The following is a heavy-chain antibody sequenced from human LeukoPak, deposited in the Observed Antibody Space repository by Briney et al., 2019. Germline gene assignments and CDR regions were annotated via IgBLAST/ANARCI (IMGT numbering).Heavy chain of an antibody. CDR1: GYTFTSYD. J-gene: IGHJ3*02. CDR2: MNPNSGNT. V-gene: IGHV1-8*01. Sequence: ASVKVSCKASGYTFTSYDINWVRQATGQGLEWMGWMNPNSGNTGYAQKFQGRVTMTRNTSISTAYMELSSLRSEDTAVYYCAREGYQVNAFDIWGQGTMVTVSS. CDR3: AREGYQVNAFDI. D-gene: IGHD2-2*01.